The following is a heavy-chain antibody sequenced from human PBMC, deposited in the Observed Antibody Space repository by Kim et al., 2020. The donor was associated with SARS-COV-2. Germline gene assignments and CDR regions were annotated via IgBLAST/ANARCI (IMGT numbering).Heavy chain of an antibody. D-gene: IGHD6-19*01. CDR2: VSDSGDST. CDR3: AKSPYSSGWFCFDN. V-gene: IGHV3-23*01. Sequence: GGSLRLSCAASGFTFNNYAMTWVRQAPGKGLEWVSYVSDSGDSTYYSDSVKGRFTVSRDNFKNTLFLQMNSLRAEDTAVYYCAKSPYSSGWFCFDNWGQGTLVTVSA. J-gene: IGHJ4*02. CDR1: GFTFNNYA.